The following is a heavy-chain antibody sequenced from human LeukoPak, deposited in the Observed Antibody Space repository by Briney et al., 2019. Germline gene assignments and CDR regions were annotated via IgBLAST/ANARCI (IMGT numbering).Heavy chain of an antibody. Sequence: GGSLRLSCAASGFTFSSYAMHWVRQAPGKGLEWVAVISYDGSNKYYPGSVKGRFTISRDNSKNTLYLQMNSLRAEDTAVYYCARGLPYYYDSSGYYNPFDYWGQGTLVTVSS. J-gene: IGHJ4*02. CDR1: GFTFSSYA. CDR3: ARGLPYYYDSSGYYNPFDY. CDR2: ISYDGSNK. V-gene: IGHV3-30-3*01. D-gene: IGHD3-22*01.